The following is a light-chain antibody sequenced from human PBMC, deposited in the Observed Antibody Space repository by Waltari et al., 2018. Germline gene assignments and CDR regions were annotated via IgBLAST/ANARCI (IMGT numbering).Light chain of an antibody. Sequence: SYVLTQPPSVSVAPGKTASLTCGGNDIGSKSVYWYQQKPGQAPVLVIYYDSDRPSGIPERFSGSNSGNTATLTISRVEAGDEADYYCQVWDSSSGHRVFGGGTKLTVL. J-gene: IGLJ3*02. CDR3: QVWDSSSGHRV. CDR2: YDS. V-gene: IGLV3-21*04. CDR1: DIGSKS.